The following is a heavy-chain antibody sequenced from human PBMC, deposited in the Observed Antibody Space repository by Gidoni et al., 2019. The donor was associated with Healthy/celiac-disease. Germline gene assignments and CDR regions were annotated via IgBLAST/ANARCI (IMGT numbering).Heavy chain of an antibody. J-gene: IGHJ4*02. D-gene: IGHD6-19*01. V-gene: IGHV3-15*07. CDR3: TTGVETVAGIDY. CDR1: GFTFSNAW. CDR2: IKSKTNGGTK. Sequence: EVQLVESGGGLVKPGGSLRLSCAAAGFTFSNAWMNWGRQAPGKGLEWVGRIKSKTNGGTKDYAAPVKGRFTISSDDSKNTLYLQMNSLKTEDTAVYYCTTGVETVAGIDYWGQGTLVTVSS.